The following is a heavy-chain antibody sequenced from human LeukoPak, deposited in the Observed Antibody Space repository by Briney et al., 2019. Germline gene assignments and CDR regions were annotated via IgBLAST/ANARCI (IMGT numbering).Heavy chain of an antibody. CDR3: AKAPGDSSDWTTFSY. Sequence: GGSLRLSCVASGFTFRSYEMNWVRQAPGKGLEWVSYISSSGSTMYYADSVKGRFTISRDNAKNSLYLQMNSLRAEDTAVYYCAKAPGDSSDWTTFSYWGQGTLVTVSS. D-gene: IGHD6-19*01. J-gene: IGHJ4*02. CDR2: ISSSGSTM. CDR1: GFTFRSYE. V-gene: IGHV3-48*03.